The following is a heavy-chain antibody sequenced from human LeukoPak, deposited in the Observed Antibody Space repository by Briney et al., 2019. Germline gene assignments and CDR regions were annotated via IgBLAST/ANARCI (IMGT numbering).Heavy chain of an antibody. CDR2: ISYDGSNK. J-gene: IGHJ4*02. D-gene: IGHD6-19*01. CDR3: ARDRLRRYSSGWSDFDY. V-gene: IGHV3-30*04. Sequence: DPGGSLRLSCAASGFTFSSYAMHWVRQAPGKGLEWVAVISYDGSNKYYADSVKGRFTISRDNSKNTLYLQMNSLRAEDTAVYYCARDRLRRYSSGWSDFDYWGQGTLVTVSS. CDR1: GFTFSSYA.